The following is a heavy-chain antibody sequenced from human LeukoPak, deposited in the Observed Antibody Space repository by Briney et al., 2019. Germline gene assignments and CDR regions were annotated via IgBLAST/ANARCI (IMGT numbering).Heavy chain of an antibody. Sequence: GGSLRLSCAASGFTFSSYAMSWVRQAPGKGLEWVSAISGSGGSTYYADSVKCRFTISRDNSKNTLYLQMNSLRAEDTAVYYCAREVASYYYYGMDVWGQGTTVTVSS. V-gene: IGHV3-23*01. CDR1: GFTFSSYA. CDR2: ISGSGGST. CDR3: AREVASYYYYGMDV. J-gene: IGHJ6*02.